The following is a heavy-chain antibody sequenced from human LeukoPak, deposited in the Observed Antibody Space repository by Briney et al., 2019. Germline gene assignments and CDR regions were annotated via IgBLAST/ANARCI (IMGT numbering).Heavy chain of an antibody. CDR2: ISWNSGTI. V-gene: IGHV3-9*03. Sequence: PGRSLRLSCAASGFTFDDYAMHWVRQAPGKGLEWVSGISWNSGTIGYADSVKGRFTISRDNAKNSLYLRMNSLRAEDMAFYYCAKDYTSGWYGAFDIWGQGTMVTVSS. J-gene: IGHJ3*02. CDR1: GFTFDDYA. D-gene: IGHD6-19*01. CDR3: AKDYTSGWYGAFDI.